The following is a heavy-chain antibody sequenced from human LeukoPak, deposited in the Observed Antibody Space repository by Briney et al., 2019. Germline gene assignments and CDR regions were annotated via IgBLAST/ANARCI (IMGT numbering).Heavy chain of an antibody. D-gene: IGHD5-12*01. J-gene: IGHJ4*02. Sequence: PGGSLRLSCAASGFTFSSYSMNWVRQAPGKGLEWVSSISSSSSYIYYADSVKGRFTISRDNAKNSLYLQMNSLRAEDTAVYYCVRVVRGDIVATMGYLDYWGQGTLVTVS. CDR1: GFTFSSYS. CDR3: VRVVRGDIVATMGYLDY. CDR2: ISSSSSYI. V-gene: IGHV3-21*01.